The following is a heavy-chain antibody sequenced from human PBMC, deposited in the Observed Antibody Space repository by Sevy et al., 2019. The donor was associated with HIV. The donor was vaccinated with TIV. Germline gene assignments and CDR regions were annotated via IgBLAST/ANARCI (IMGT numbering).Heavy chain of an antibody. Sequence: GGSLRLSCAISGFTVNDKYIIWVRQAPGKGLEWVSVIFSSGSTYYADSAKGRFTISRDNSKNTVGLQMNSVRVEDTAVYYCVSLFLSYRSGWSYFDYWGQGTLVTVSS. D-gene: IGHD6-19*01. CDR2: IFSSGST. CDR3: VSLFLSYRSGWSYFDY. V-gene: IGHV3-66*02. J-gene: IGHJ4*02. CDR1: GFTVNDKY.